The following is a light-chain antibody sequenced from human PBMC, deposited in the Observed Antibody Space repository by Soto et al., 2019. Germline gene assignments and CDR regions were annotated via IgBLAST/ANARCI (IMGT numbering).Light chain of an antibody. CDR1: QTVSSSC. CDR3: EHYDNSAALT. CDR2: GVS. Sequence: EIVLTQSPGTLSLSPGESATVFCRASQTVSSSCLAWYQQRPGQAPRLLIYGVSSRATGIPDRFSGSGSGTDFTLTISRLQPEDFAVYYCEHYDNSAALTFGGGTNVEIK. V-gene: IGKV3-20*01. J-gene: IGKJ4*01.